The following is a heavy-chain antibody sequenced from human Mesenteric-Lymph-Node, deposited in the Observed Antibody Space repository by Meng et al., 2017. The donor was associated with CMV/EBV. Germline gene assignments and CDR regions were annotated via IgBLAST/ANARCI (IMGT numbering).Heavy chain of an antibody. CDR3: ARDLREDGMDV. V-gene: IGHV3-53*05. CDR2: IYTGGST. CDR1: GGSIISTTYY. Sequence: ETLSLTCTVSGGSIISTTYYWGWIRQPPGKGLEWVSLIYTGGSTYYADSVKGRFAISRDNSKNTLYLQMNSLRVEDTAVYYCARDLREDGMDVWGQGTTVTVSS. J-gene: IGHJ6*02.